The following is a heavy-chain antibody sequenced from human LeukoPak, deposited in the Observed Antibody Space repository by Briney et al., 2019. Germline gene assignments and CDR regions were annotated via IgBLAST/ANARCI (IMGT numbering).Heavy chain of an antibody. CDR3: ARLNCSGGSCYSVDH. Sequence: SETLSLTCTVSGGSISSYYWSWIRQPAGKGLEWIGRIYTSGSTNYNPSLKSRVTMSVDTSKNQFSLKLSSVTAADTAVYYCARLNCSGGSCYSVDHWGQGTLVTVSS. J-gene: IGHJ5*02. CDR1: GGSISSYY. CDR2: IYTSGST. D-gene: IGHD2-15*01. V-gene: IGHV4-4*07.